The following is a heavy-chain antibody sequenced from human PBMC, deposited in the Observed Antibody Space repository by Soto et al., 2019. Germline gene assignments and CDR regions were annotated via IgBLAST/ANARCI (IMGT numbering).Heavy chain of an antibody. J-gene: IGHJ6*04. V-gene: IGHV4-31*03. D-gene: IGHD2-15*01. Sequence: ASETLSLTCTVSGGSISSGGYYWSWIRQHPGKGLEWIGEINHSGSTNYNPSLKSRVTISVDTSKNQFSLKLSSVTAADTAVYYCASPSDCSGGSCYGPDVWGKGTTVTVSS. CDR1: GGSISSGGYY. CDR3: ASPSDCSGGSCYGPDV. CDR2: INHSGST.